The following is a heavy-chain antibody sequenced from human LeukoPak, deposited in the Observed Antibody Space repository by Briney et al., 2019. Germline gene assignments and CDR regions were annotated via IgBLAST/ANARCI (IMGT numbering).Heavy chain of an antibody. Sequence: PSETLSITCTVSGGSVSSGSYYWSWIRQPPGKGLEWIGYIHSSGSTNYNPSLKGRVTISVDPSKNQFSLKLSSVTAADTAVYYCARLAAAGSSPFDYWGQGTLVTVCS. V-gene: IGHV4-61*01. J-gene: IGHJ4*02. CDR3: ARLAAAGSSPFDY. CDR1: GGSVSSGSYY. D-gene: IGHD6-13*01. CDR2: IHSSGST.